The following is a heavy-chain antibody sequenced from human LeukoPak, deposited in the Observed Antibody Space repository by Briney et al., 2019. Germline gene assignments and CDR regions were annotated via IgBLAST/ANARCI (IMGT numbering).Heavy chain of an antibody. Sequence: ASVKVSCKASGYTFITYGITWVRQAPGQGLEWMGWISAFNGNTNYAQKLQDRVTMTTDTSTSTAYMELRSLRSDDTAPYYCTRGGYDTSAEAFDIWGQGTMVTVSS. D-gene: IGHD3-22*01. J-gene: IGHJ3*02. CDR2: ISAFNGNT. V-gene: IGHV1-18*01. CDR1: GYTFITYG. CDR3: TRGGYDTSAEAFDI.